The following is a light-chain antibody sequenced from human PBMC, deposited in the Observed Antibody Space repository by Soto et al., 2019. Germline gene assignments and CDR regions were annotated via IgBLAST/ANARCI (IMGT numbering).Light chain of an antibody. CDR2: GAS. Sequence: DIQMTQSPSAVSASVGDTVTVTCRASQGITTFLAWFRQRPGKVPERLIYGASSLQSGVPSRFSGRGSGTEFTLTIRLQVIPVNGLTMPPLTFGGGTKVDIK. CDR3: PLT. CDR1: QGITTF. V-gene: IGKV1-17*03. J-gene: IGKJ4*01.